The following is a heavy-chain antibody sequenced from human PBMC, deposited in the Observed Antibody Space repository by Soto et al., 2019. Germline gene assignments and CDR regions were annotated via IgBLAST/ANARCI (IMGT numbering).Heavy chain of an antibody. V-gene: IGHV3-23*01. Sequence: EVQLLESGGGLVQPGGSLRLSCAASGFTFSSYALSWVRQAPGRGLEWVSVISGSGGSTYYADAVKGRFTLSRDNSKNTLYLELKSLTSEDTAVYYCASGGTLIPFHTWGQGSMVTVSS. J-gene: IGHJ3*02. D-gene: IGHD3-16*01. CDR2: ISGSGGST. CDR1: GFTFSSYA. CDR3: ASGGTLIPFHT.